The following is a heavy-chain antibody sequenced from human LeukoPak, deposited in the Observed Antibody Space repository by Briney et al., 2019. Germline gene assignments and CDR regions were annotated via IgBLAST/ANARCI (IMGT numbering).Heavy chain of an antibody. Sequence: PSETLSLTCTVSGGSISSYYWSWIRQPAGKGLEWIGRIYYSGSTYYNPSLKSRVTISVDTSKNQFSLKLSSVTAADTAVYYCARQGRGPPRTYYDYIWGSYRRDQFDYWGQGTLVTVSS. CDR1: GGSISSYY. V-gene: IGHV4-59*05. D-gene: IGHD3-16*02. CDR3: ARQGRGPPRTYYDYIWGSYRRDQFDY. CDR2: IYYSGST. J-gene: IGHJ4*02.